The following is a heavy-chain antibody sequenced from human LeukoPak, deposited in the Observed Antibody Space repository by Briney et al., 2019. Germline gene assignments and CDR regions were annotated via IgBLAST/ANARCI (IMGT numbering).Heavy chain of an antibody. D-gene: IGHD5-12*01. CDR1: GYTFTSYG. J-gene: IGHJ6*03. Sequence: GASVKVSCKASGYTFTSYGISWVRQAPGQGLEWMGWISAYNGNTNYAQKLQGRVTMTTDTSTSTAYMELRSLRSDGTAVYYCARDMLVATIFGYYYYMDVWGKGTTVTISS. CDR2: ISAYNGNT. V-gene: IGHV1-18*01. CDR3: ARDMLVATIFGYYYYMDV.